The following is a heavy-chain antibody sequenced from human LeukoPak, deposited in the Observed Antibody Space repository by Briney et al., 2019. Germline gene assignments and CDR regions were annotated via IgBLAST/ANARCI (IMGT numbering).Heavy chain of an antibody. CDR2: INYSGST. CDR1: GGSFSGYY. J-gene: IGHJ4*02. CDR3: ARGCSGGSCYPADPFDY. V-gene: IGHV4-34*01. Sequence: SETLSLTCAVYGGSFSGYYWSWIRQPPGKGLEWIGEINYSGSTNYNPSLKSRVTISVDTSKNQFSLKLSSVTAADTAVYYCARGCSGGSCYPADPFDYWGQGTLVTVSS. D-gene: IGHD2-15*01.